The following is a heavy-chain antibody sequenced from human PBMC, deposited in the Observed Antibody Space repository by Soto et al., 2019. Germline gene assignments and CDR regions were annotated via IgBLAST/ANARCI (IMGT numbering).Heavy chain of an antibody. CDR3: ARSIAEKVLPRLWFDP. J-gene: IGHJ5*02. CDR2: IYYSGST. V-gene: IGHV4-31*03. CDR1: GGSISSGGYY. Sequence: SETLSLTCTVSGGSISSGGYYWSWIRQHPGKGLEWIGYIYYSGSTYYNPCLKSRVTISVDTSKNQFSLKLSSVTAADTAVYYCARSIAEKVLPRLWFDPWGQGTLVTVSS. D-gene: IGHD6-6*01.